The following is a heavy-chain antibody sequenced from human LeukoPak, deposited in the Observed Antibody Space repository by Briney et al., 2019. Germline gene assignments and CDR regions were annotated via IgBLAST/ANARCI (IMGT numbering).Heavy chain of an antibody. Sequence: GGSLRLSCAASGFTFSSYWMSWVRQAPGKGLEWVANIKQDGSEKYYVDSVKGRFTISRDNAKNSLYQQMNSLRAEDTAVYYCARVGEWELYSATNFDYWGQGTLVTVSS. CDR3: ARVGEWELYSATNFDY. CDR1: GFTFSSYW. V-gene: IGHV3-7*01. CDR2: IKQDGSEK. D-gene: IGHD1-26*01. J-gene: IGHJ4*02.